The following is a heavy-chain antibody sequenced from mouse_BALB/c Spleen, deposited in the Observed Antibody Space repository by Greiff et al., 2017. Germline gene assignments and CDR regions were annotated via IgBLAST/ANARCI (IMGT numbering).Heavy chain of an antibody. D-gene: IGHD6-1*01. Sequence: EVQLVESGGGLVKPGGSLKLSCAASGFAFSSYDMSWVRQTPEKRLEWVAYISSGGGSTYYPDTVKGRFTISRDNAKNTLYLQMSSLKSEDTAMYYCARHDNDWFAYWGQGTLVTVSA. CDR1: GFAFSSYD. V-gene: IGHV5-12-1*01. J-gene: IGHJ3*01. CDR2: ISSGGGST. CDR3: ARHDNDWFAY.